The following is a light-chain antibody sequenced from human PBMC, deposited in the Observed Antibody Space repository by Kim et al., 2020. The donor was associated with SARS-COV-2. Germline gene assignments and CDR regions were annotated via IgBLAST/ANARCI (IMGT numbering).Light chain of an antibody. CDR2: QHC. J-gene: IGLJ2*01. CDR3: QAWDSSTVV. Sequence: SVSPGQTASITCSGDELGQKYVSWYQQKPGQSPVLVIYQHCKRPSGIPERFSGSNSGNTATLTISGTHGMDEADYYCQAWDSSTVVFGGGTQLTVL. V-gene: IGLV3-1*01. CDR1: ELGQKY.